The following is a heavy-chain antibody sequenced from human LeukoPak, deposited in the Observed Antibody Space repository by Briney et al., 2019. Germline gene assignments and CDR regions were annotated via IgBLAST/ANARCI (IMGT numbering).Heavy chain of an antibody. CDR1: YSRYL. J-gene: IGHJ3*02. Sequence: YSRYLKLWGRQATEKKQVSVSRLNSDGSSTGYADSVKGRFTISRDNAKNTLYLQMNSLRAEDTAVYYCARETLINVDPFDIWGQGTMVTVSS. V-gene: IGHV3-74*01. D-gene: IGHD3-16*01. CDR2: LNSDGSST. CDR3: ARETLINVDPFDI.